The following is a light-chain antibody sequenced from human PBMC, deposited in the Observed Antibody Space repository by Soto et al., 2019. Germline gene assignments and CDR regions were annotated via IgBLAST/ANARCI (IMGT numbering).Light chain of an antibody. J-gene: IGLJ1*01. CDR1: SSNIENNY. CDR2: RNI. V-gene: IGLV1-47*01. CDR3: QSYDSSLSGYV. Sequence: QSVLTQPPSASGTPGQRVTISCSGSSSNIENNYVSWYQQLPGTAPKLLIYRNIQRPSGVPDRFSGSKSGTSASLAITGLQAEDEADYYCQSYDSSLSGYVFGTGTKVTV.